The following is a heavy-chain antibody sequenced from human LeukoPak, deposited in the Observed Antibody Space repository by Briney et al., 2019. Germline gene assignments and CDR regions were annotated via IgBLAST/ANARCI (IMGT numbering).Heavy chain of an antibody. CDR2: INPNSGGT. D-gene: IGHD3-9*01. CDR3: AREGHNYDILTGYSRNWFDP. Sequence: GASVKVSCKASGNTFTGYYMHWVRQAPGQGLEWMGWINPNSGGTNYAQKFQGRVTMTRDTSISTAYMELSSLRSEDTAVYYCAREGHNYDILTGYSRNWFDPWGQGTLVTVSS. V-gene: IGHV1-2*02. J-gene: IGHJ5*02. CDR1: GNTFTGYY.